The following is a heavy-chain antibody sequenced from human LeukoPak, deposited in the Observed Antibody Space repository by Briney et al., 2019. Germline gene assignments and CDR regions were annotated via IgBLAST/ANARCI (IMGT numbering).Heavy chain of an antibody. D-gene: IGHD2-2*01. J-gene: IGHJ4*02. V-gene: IGHV1-2*02. CDR2: INPNSGGT. CDR1: GYTFTGYY. CDR3: ARGDIVVVPALFDY. Sequence: ASVKVSCKASGYTFTGYYMHWVRQAPGQGLEWMGWINPNSGGTNYAQKFQGRVTMTRGTSISTAYTELSRLRSDDTAVYYCARGDIVVVPALFDYWGQGTLVTVSS.